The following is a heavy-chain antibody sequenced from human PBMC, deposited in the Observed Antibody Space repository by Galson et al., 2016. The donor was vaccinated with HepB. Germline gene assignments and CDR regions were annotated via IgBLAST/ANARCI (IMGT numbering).Heavy chain of an antibody. V-gene: IGHV4-39*07. D-gene: IGHD2/OR15-2a*01. CDR2: IYYTGNI. J-gene: IGHJ4*02. CDR1: GGSISSSSYY. CDR3: ARVQYYFDANGYTLLFDY. Sequence: SETLSLTCTVSGGSISSSSYYWGWIRQPPGKGLEWIGTIYYTGNIYFHPSLKSRVTISVDTSKNQFSLKLTSVTAADTAIFYCARVQYYFDANGYTLLFDYWGQGTLVTVSS.